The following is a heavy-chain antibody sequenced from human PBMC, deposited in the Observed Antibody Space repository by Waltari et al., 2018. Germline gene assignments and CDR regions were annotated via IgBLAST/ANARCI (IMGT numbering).Heavy chain of an antibody. CDR2: IDTSGSP. V-gene: IGHV4-4*07. CDR1: GGSISSYH. CDR3: ARAVRGVGYYYYYGMDV. Sequence: QVQLQESGPGLVKPSETLSLTCTVPGGSISSYHWRRTRPPAGTGLGWIGRIDTSGSPNYNPSLKSRVTISVDKSKNQFSLKLSAVTAADTAVYYCARAVRGVGYYYYYGMDVWGQGTTVTVSS. D-gene: IGHD3-10*01. J-gene: IGHJ6*02.